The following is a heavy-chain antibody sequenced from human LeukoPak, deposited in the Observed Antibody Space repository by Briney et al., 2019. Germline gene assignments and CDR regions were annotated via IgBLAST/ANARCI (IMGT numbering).Heavy chain of an antibody. D-gene: IGHD3-22*01. J-gene: IGHJ3*01. CDR2: INPNSGGT. V-gene: IGHV1-2*02. Sequence: ASVKVSCKASGYTFTGYYLHWVRQAPGQGREWMGWINPNSGGTNYAQKFQGRVTMTRDTSISTAYMELSRLRSDDTAVYYCARDKSSGYSYPDAFDVWGQGKMVTVSS. CDR1: GYTFTGYY. CDR3: ARDKSSGYSYPDAFDV.